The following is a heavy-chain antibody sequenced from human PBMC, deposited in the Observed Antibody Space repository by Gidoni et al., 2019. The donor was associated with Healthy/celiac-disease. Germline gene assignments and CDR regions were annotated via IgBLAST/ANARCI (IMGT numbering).Heavy chain of an antibody. Sequence: QVQLVASGGGVVQPGRSLRRSCAASGFTFSSYGMHWVRQAPGKGLEWVAVIWYDGSNKYYADSVKGRFTISRDNSKNTLYLQMNSLRAEDTAVYYCARVYGSGSYYRDWGQGTLVTVSS. CDR3: ARVYGSGSYYRD. J-gene: IGHJ4*02. D-gene: IGHD3-10*01. CDR2: IWYDGSNK. CDR1: GFTFSSYG. V-gene: IGHV3-33*01.